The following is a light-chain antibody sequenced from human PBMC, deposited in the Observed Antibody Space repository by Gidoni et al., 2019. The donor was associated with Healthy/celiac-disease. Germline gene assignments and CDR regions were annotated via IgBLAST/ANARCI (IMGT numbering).Light chain of an antibody. J-gene: IGKJ1*01. Sequence: DIVMTQTPLSLSVTPGQTASISCKSSQSLLHSDGKTYLYWYLQTPGHPPQLLIYAVSNRFSVVPDRFSGSASGTYFTLKISLVDAEDVGVYYCMQSIQLPCTFGQGTKVEIK. CDR1: QSLLHSDGKTY. CDR2: AVS. CDR3: MQSIQLPCT. V-gene: IGKV2D-29*01.